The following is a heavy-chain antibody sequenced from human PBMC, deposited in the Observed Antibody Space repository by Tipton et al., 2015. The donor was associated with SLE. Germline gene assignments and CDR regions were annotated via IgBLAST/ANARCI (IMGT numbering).Heavy chain of an antibody. CDR2: IHQSGGT. D-gene: IGHD2-15*01. V-gene: IGHV4-38-2*01. CDR3: ARCGGGGSCYYFDY. CDR1: GYSIGRGYY. Sequence: TLSLTCGVSGYSIGRGYYWGCVRQPPGKGLEWIGSIHQSGGTLYNPSLQSRVTMSLDTSKNQFSLRLSSATVADTAFYYCARCGGGGSCYYFDYWGQGTLVTVSS. J-gene: IGHJ4*02.